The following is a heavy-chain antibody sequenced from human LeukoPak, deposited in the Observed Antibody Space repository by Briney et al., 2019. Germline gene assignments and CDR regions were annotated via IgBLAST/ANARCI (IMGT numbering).Heavy chain of an antibody. Sequence: SETLSLTCTVSGGSISTNSYYWSWIRQPPGKGLEWIGYIYYSGSTNYNPSLKSRVTISVDTSKNQFSLKLSSVTAADTAVYYCARDRGSGSYYGGGIDYWGQGTLVTVSS. CDR1: GGSISTNSYY. V-gene: IGHV4-61*01. D-gene: IGHD1-26*01. J-gene: IGHJ4*02. CDR3: ARDRGSGSYYGGGIDY. CDR2: IYYSGST.